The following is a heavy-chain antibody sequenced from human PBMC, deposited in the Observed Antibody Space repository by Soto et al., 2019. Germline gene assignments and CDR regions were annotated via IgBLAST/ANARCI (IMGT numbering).Heavy chain of an antibody. CDR3: ARDDGYSYGPGFDY. D-gene: IGHD5-18*01. CDR2: ISYDGSNK. CDR1: GFTFSSYA. V-gene: IGHV3-30-3*01. J-gene: IGHJ4*02. Sequence: PGGSLRLSCAASGFTFSSYAMHWVRQAPGKGLEWVAVISYDGSNKYYADSVKGRFTISRDNSKNTLYLQMNSLRAEDTAVYYCARDDGYSYGPGFDYWGQGTLVTVSS.